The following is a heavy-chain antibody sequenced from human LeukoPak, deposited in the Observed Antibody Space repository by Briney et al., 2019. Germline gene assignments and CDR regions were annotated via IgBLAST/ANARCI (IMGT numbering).Heavy chain of an antibody. J-gene: IGHJ4*02. CDR1: GYTFDIYA. D-gene: IGHD2-2*01. V-gene: IGHV1-3*01. Sequence: ASVKVSCKTSGYTFDIYAMNWVRQAPGQRPEWMGWINAANGKTKYSQSFQGGVTITRDTSASTAYMELSSLRSEDTAVYYCARGVWSSHNKEYFLDYWGQGTLVTVSS. CDR3: ARGVWSSHNKEYFLDY. CDR2: INAANGKT.